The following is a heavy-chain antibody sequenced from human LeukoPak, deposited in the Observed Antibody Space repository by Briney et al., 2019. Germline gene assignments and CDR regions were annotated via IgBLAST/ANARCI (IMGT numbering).Heavy chain of an antibody. D-gene: IGHD6-19*01. CDR2: ISGSGGST. Sequence: GGSLRLSCAASGFTFSSYAMSWVRQAPGKGLEWVSAISGSGGSTYYADSVKGRFTIFRDNSKNTLYLQMNSLRAEDTAVYYCAKDRGRQWLLSYFDYWGQGTLVTVSS. J-gene: IGHJ4*02. CDR1: GFTFSSYA. CDR3: AKDRGRQWLLSYFDY. V-gene: IGHV3-23*01.